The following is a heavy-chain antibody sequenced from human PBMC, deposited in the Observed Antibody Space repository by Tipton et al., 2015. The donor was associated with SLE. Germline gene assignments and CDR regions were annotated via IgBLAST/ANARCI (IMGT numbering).Heavy chain of an antibody. CDR2: ISGSGGST. D-gene: IGHD3-10*01. Sequence: LSLTCAVYGGSFSGYYWSWIRQPPGKGLEWVSAISGSGGSTYYADSVKGRFTISRDNSKNTLYLQMNSLRAEDTAVYYCANEGRIDGSGSLPYYYYGMDVWGQGTTVTVSS. J-gene: IGHJ6*02. CDR1: GGSFSGYY. V-gene: IGHV3-23*01. CDR3: ANEGRIDGSGSLPYYYYGMDV.